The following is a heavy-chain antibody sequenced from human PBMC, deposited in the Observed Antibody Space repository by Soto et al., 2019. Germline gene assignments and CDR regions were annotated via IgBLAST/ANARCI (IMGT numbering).Heavy chain of an antibody. CDR3: ARLGGYYQAFNI. V-gene: IGHV4-59*08. CDR2: IYYTGTT. CDR1: DSPIRDHY. Sequence: LPKTVADSPIRDHYWRRFRQPPGLGLEWVGYIYYTGTTTYIPSLRSRVAISLDASKSQFSLNLRSVTAADTAVYYCARLGGYYQAFNIWGTGALVTGSS. D-gene: IGHD3-22*01. J-gene: IGHJ4*01.